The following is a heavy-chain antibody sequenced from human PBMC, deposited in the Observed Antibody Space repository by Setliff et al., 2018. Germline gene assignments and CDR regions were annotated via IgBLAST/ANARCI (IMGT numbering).Heavy chain of an antibody. D-gene: IGHD3-22*01. Sequence: SETLSLTCTVSGGSISSYSWSWIRQSPGRGLEWIGFIYYTGSTNYNPSLKSRVTMSGDTSKNQFSLKLNSVTAADTAVYYCAREFGISGYYGRSSHYSFDTWGQGTVVTVSS. CDR2: IYYTGST. J-gene: IGHJ3*02. CDR3: AREFGISGYYGRSSHYSFDT. V-gene: IGHV4-59*13. CDR1: GGSISSYS.